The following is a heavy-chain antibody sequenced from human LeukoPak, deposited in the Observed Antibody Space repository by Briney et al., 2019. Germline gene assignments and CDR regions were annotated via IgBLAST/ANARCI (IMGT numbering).Heavy chain of an antibody. Sequence: GRSLRLSCAASGFTFSNFAMHWVRQAPGKGLEWVAVITYDGSNKYYADSVKGRFTISRDNSKNTLYLQMNSLRAEDTAVYYCARGSDSSGYYYFDYWGQGTLVTVSS. CDR3: ARGSDSSGYYYFDY. CDR1: GFTFSNFA. J-gene: IGHJ4*02. V-gene: IGHV3-30*14. CDR2: ITYDGSNK. D-gene: IGHD3-22*01.